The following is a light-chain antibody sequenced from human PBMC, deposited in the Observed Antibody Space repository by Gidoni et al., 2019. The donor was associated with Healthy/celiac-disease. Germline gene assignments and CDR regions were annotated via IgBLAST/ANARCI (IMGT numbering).Light chain of an antibody. V-gene: IGKV1-8*01. Sequence: AIRITQSPSSLSASTGDRVTITCRASQGISSYLAWYQQKPGKAPKLLIYAASTLQSGVPSRFSGSGSGTDFTLTISCLQSEDFATYYCQQYYSYLSITCGQGTRLEIK. CDR1: QGISSY. J-gene: IGKJ5*01. CDR3: QQYYSYLSIT. CDR2: AAS.